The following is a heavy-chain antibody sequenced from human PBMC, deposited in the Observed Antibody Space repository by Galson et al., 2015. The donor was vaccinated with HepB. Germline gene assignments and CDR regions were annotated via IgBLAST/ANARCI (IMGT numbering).Heavy chain of an antibody. Sequence: ALRLAGATSGVMCGNYGRHGVRQAPGEGLERGAVIWYDGRDQKYADSVWGRFTISRDNSRNTLYLQMSSLRVEDTALYYCAKLDSSGCSWGQGPLVTVSS. D-gene: IGHD3-22*01. CDR3: AKLDSSGCS. V-gene: IGHV3-33*06. CDR2: IWYDGRDQ. CDR1: GVMCGNYG. J-gene: IGHJ4*02.